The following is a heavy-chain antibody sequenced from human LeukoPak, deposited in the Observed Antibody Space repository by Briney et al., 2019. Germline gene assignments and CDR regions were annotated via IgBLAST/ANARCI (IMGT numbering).Heavy chain of an antibody. CDR3: ARRAGYCSGGSCYARSPIDY. CDR2: IYYSGST. J-gene: IGHJ4*02. V-gene: IGHV4-59*12. D-gene: IGHD2-15*01. CDR1: GGSISSYY. Sequence: SETLSLTCTVSGGSISSYYWSWIRQPPGKGLEWIGYIYYSGSTNYNPSLKSRVTISVDTSKNQFSLKLSSVTAADTAVYYCARRAGYCSGGSCYARSPIDYWGQGTLVTVSS.